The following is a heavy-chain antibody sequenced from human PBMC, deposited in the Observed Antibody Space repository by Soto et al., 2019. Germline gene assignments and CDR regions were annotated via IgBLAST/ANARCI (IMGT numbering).Heavy chain of an antibody. CDR1: GGSISSYY. V-gene: IGHV4-59*01. CDR2: IYYSGST. D-gene: IGHD4-4*01. J-gene: IGHJ4*02. CDR3: ARSPYYSNFDY. Sequence: PSETQSLTCTVSGGSISSYYWSWIRQPPGKGLEWIGYIYYSGSTNYNPSLKSRVTISVDTSKNQFSLKLSSVTAADTAVYYCARSPYYSNFDYWGQGTLVTVSS.